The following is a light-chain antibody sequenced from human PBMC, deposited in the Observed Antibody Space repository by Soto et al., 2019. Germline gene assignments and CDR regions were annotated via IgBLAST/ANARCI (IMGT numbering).Light chain of an antibody. CDR3: SSYTNSNTLV. Sequence: SVLPQPASVSGSPGQSITISCTGTSSDVGGYNYVSWYQQHPGKAPKLMIYDVNTRPSGVSNRFSGSKSGNTASLTISGLQADDEADYYCSSYTNSNTLVFGSGTKVTVL. CDR2: DVN. CDR1: SSDVGGYNY. J-gene: IGLJ1*01. V-gene: IGLV2-14*01.